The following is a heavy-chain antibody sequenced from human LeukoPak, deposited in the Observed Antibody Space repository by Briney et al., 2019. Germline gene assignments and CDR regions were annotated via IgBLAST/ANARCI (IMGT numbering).Heavy chain of an antibody. CDR2: ITNSGGAM. CDR1: EFTFSDYY. J-gene: IGHJ6*03. Sequence: PGGSLRPSCAASEFTFSDYYMSWVRQAPGKGLEWISYITNSGGAMYYAESVKGRFTISRDNTKNSLYLQMNNLRAEDTAVYYCARSGAARDSYYYYMDVWGKGTTVTVSS. CDR3: ARSGAARDSYYYYMDV. V-gene: IGHV3-11*01. D-gene: IGHD1-26*01.